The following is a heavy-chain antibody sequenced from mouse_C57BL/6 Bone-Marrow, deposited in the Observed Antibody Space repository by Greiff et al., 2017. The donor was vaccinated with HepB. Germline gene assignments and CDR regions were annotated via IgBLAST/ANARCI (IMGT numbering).Heavy chain of an antibody. D-gene: IGHD1-1*01. CDR2: IYPSDSET. Sequence: VQLQQPGAELVRPGSSVKLSCKASGYTFTSYWMDWVKQRPGQGLEWIGNIYPSDSETHYNQKFKDKATLTVDKSSSTAYMQLSSLTSEDSAVYYCARGTTTVVATDYWGQGTTLTVSS. CDR1: GYTFTSYW. CDR3: ARGTTTVVATDY. J-gene: IGHJ2*01. V-gene: IGHV1-61*01.